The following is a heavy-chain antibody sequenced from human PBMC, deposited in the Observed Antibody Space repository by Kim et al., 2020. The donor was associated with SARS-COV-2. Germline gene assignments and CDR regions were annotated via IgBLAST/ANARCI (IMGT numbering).Heavy chain of an antibody. V-gene: IGHV4-39*01. D-gene: IGHD3-9*01. Sequence: SETLSLTCTVSGGSISSSSYYWGWIRQPPGKGLEWIGSIYYSGSTYYNPSLKSRVTISVDTSKNQFSLKLSSVTAADTAVYYCARSYDILTGYYRSYYFDYWGQGTLVTVSS. CDR3: ARSYDILTGYYRSYYFDY. J-gene: IGHJ4*02. CDR1: GGSISSSSYY. CDR2: IYYSGST.